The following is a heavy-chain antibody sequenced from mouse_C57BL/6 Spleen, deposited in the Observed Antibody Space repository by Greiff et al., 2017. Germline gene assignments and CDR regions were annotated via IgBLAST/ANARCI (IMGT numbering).Heavy chain of an antibody. CDR3: AREGAMVTRTTVYFDY. J-gene: IGHJ2*01. CDR1: GFNIKDYY. CDR2: IDPEDGET. D-gene: IGHD2-2*01. V-gene: IGHV14-2*01. Sequence: EVQRVESGAELVKPGASVKLSCTASGFNIKDYYMHWVKQRTEQGLEWIGRIDPEDGETKYAPKFQGKATITADTSSNTAYLQRSSLTSEDTAVYYCAREGAMVTRTTVYFDYWGQGTTLTVSS.